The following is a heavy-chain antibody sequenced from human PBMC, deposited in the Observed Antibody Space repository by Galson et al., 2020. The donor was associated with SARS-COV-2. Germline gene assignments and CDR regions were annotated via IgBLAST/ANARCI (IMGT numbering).Heavy chain of an antibody. CDR2: IIPILGIA. Sequence: ASVKVSCKASGGTFSSYTISWVRQAPGQGLEWMGRIIPILGIANYAQKFQGRVTITADKSTSTAYMELSSLRSEDTAVYYCARDHTWKYSSDAFDIWGQGTMVTVSS. CDR3: ARDHTWKYSSDAFDI. CDR1: GGTFSSYT. J-gene: IGHJ3*02. D-gene: IGHD6-6*01. V-gene: IGHV1-69*04.